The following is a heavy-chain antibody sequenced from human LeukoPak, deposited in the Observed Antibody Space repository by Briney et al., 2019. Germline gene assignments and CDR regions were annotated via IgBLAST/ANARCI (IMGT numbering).Heavy chain of an antibody. V-gene: IGHV3-7*04. Sequence: GGSLRLSCAASGFTFSRYWMSWVRQAPGKGLEWVGNIEEDGSEKYYVNSVKGRFTISRDNAKNSLYLQMNSLRAEDTAVYYCARDCVIVGAPCYDYWGQGTLVTVSS. J-gene: IGHJ4*02. CDR3: ARDCVIVGAPCYDY. D-gene: IGHD1-26*01. CDR2: IEEDGSEK. CDR1: GFTFSRYW.